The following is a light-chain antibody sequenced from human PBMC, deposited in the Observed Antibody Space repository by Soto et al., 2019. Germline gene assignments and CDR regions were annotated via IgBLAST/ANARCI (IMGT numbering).Light chain of an antibody. CDR2: STD. J-gene: IGLJ1*01. V-gene: IGLV1-47*02. Sequence: QSVLTQPPSASGTPGQRVTISCLGGNSNVGTNYVYWYQQFPGAAPRLLIQSTDERPSGVPDRFVGSKSGTSASLAISGLQSEDEADYYRAAWDDSLSIQVFGTGTKVTVL. CDR3: AAWDDSLSIQV. CDR1: NSNVGTNY.